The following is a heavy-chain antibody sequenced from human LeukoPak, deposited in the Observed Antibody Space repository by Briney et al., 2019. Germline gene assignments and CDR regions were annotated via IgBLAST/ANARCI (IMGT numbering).Heavy chain of an antibody. V-gene: IGHV1-46*01. CDR3: ARVQGLTTAYLDY. D-gene: IGHD6-25*01. J-gene: IGHJ4*02. CDR2: INPSGGST. CDR1: GYTFTDYY. Sequence: GSVKASCKASGYTFTDYYMHWVRQAPGQGLEWMGIINPSGGSTSYAQKFQGRVTMTRDTSTSTVYMELSSLRSEDTAVYYCARVQGLTTAYLDYWGQGTLVTVSS.